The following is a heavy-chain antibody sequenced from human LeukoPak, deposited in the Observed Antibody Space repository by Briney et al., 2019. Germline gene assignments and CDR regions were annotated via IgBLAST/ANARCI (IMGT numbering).Heavy chain of an antibody. CDR2: IYPGDSDT. D-gene: IGHD3-22*01. CDR3: ARRGYDSSGYTDAFDI. Sequence: GESLKISCKALGYSFTTYWIAWVRQLPGRGLDWMGIIYPGDSDTTYSPSSQGQVTISVDKSISTAYLQWSSLKASDTAMYYCARRGYDSSGYTDAFDIWGQGTMVTVSS. J-gene: IGHJ3*02. CDR1: GYSFTTYW. V-gene: IGHV5-51*01.